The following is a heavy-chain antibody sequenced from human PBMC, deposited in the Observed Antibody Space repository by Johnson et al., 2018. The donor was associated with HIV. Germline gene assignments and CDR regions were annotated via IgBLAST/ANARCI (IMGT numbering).Heavy chain of an antibody. CDR2: IRYDGSNK. D-gene: IGHD5-18*01. J-gene: IGHJ3*02. CDR1: GFTFSSYG. V-gene: IGHV3-30*02. Sequence: VQLVESGGGVVQPGGSLRLSCAASGFTFSSYGMHWVRQAPGKGLEWVAFIRYDGSNKYYADSVKGRFTISRDNSNNTMYLQMNSLTPEDTAVYYCARDFPLGYRWGNGFDIWG. CDR3: ARDFPLGYRWGNGFDI.